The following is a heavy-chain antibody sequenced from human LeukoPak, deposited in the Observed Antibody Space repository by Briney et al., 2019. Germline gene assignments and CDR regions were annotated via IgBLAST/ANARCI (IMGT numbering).Heavy chain of an antibody. CDR2: INHSASP. CDR3: VTYYFDSSGPKKNY. Sequence: SETLSLTCAVYGGSFSGYYWSWIRQPPGKGLEWVGEINHSASPNYNPSLKSRVTISVDTSKKQFSLKLSSVTAADTAVYYCVTYYFDSSGPKKNYWGQGTLVTVSS. D-gene: IGHD3-22*01. J-gene: IGHJ4*02. V-gene: IGHV4-34*01. CDR1: GGSFSGYY.